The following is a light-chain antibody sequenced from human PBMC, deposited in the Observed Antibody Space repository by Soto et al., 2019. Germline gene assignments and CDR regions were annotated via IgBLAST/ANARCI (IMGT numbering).Light chain of an antibody. CDR3: SSYTSSRIVV. Sequence: QSALTQPASVSGSPGQSITISCTGTSSDVGFYNYVSWFQQHPGKAPKLMIYEVRNRPSGVSHRFSGSKSGNTASLTISGLQTEDEADYYCSSYTSSRIVVFGGGTQLTVL. J-gene: IGLJ2*01. CDR2: EVR. V-gene: IGLV2-14*01. CDR1: SSDVGFYNY.